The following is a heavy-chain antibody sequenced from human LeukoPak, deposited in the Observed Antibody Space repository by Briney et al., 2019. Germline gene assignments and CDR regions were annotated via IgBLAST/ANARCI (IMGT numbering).Heavy chain of an antibody. D-gene: IGHD1-26*01. Sequence: SETLSLTCTVSGGSISSYYWSWIRQPPGKGLEWIGYIYYSGSTNYNPSLKSRVTISVDTSKNQFSLKLSSVTAADTAVYYCARPSGSRRGPDAFDIWGQGTMVTVSS. CDR2: IYYSGST. J-gene: IGHJ3*02. CDR1: GGSISSYY. V-gene: IGHV4-59*01. CDR3: ARPSGSRRGPDAFDI.